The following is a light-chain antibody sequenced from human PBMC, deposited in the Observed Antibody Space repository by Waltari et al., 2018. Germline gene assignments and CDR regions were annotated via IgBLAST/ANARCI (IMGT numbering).Light chain of an antibody. J-gene: IGLJ3*02. CDR3: GTWDDSLSRPV. CDR2: KNN. CDR1: SSNIESNY. Sequence: QSVLTQPPSASGTPGQRVTISCSGRSSNIESNYVHWYQQFPGTAPKVLMFKNNPRPSGVSDRFSASKSGASASLAISGLRSDDEADYYCGTWDDSLSRPVFGGGTKLTVL. V-gene: IGLV1-47*01.